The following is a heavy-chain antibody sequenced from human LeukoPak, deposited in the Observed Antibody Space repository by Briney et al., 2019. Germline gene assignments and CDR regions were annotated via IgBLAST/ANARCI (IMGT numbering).Heavy chain of an antibody. CDR2: IYSGGAT. J-gene: IGHJ3*02. CDR3: ARGLASGSPGAFDI. Sequence: PGGSLRLSCAAFGFTVSSNYMNWVRQAPGKGLEWVSVIYSGGATYYTDSVKGRFTISRDNSKNTLYLQTNSLRAEDTAVYYCARGLASGSPGAFDIWGQGTMVTVSS. D-gene: IGHD1-26*01. V-gene: IGHV3-53*01. CDR1: GFTVSSNY.